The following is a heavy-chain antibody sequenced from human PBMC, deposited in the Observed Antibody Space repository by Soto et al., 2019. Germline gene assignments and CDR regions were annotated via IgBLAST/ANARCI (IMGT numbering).Heavy chain of an antibody. Sequence: DVQLVKSGGGLIQPGGSLRLSCAASGITATNGHMSWVRQAPGKGLEWVSVIYSEDNTYYADSVKGRFTISRDTSKNTVYLQMNSLRADDTAVYYCARDWNGDKYFDFWDQGSLVTVSS. CDR1: GITATNGH. V-gene: IGHV3-53*01. D-gene: IGHD4-17*01. J-gene: IGHJ4*02. CDR3: ARDWNGDKYFDF. CDR2: IYSEDNT.